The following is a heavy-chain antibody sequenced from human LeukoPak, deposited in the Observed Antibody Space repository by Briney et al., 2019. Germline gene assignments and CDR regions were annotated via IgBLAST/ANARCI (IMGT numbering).Heavy chain of an antibody. CDR3: ARGSVHCSGGSCYLDY. CDR1: GFTFSDYY. Sequence: PGGSLRLSCAASGFTFSDYYMSWIRQAPGKGLEWVSYISSSSYTNYADSVKGRFTISRDNAKNSLYLQMNSLRAEDTAVYHCARGSVHCSGGSCYLDYWGQGTLVTVSS. D-gene: IGHD2-15*01. J-gene: IGHJ4*02. V-gene: IGHV3-11*06. CDR2: ISSSSYT.